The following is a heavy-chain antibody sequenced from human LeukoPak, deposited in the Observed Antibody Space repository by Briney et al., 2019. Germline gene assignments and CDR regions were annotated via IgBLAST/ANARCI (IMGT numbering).Heavy chain of an antibody. CDR3: AKDDAWLQYGN. CDR1: GFTFSDYY. J-gene: IGHJ4*02. D-gene: IGHD5-24*01. Sequence: PGGSLRLSCAASGFTFSDYYMTWIRQAPGKGLEWVSGISPNGVITYYADSVKGRFTISRDNSKGTVYLQMNSPRPEDTAVYYCAKDDAWLQYGNWGRGTLVTVSS. CDR2: ISPNGVIT. V-gene: IGHV3-23*01.